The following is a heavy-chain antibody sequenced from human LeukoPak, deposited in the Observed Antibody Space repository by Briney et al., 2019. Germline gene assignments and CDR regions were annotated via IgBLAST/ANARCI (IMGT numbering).Heavy chain of an antibody. V-gene: IGHV1-69*13. CDR3: ARDKKSYDSSGSNWFDP. J-gene: IGHJ5*02. D-gene: IGHD3-22*01. CDR1: GGTFSSYA. CDR2: IIPIFGTA. Sequence: SVKVSCTASGGTFSSYAISWVRQAPGQGLEWMGGIIPIFGTANYAQKFQGGVTITADESTSTAYMELSSLRSEDTAVYYCARDKKSYDSSGSNWFDPWGQGTLVTVSS.